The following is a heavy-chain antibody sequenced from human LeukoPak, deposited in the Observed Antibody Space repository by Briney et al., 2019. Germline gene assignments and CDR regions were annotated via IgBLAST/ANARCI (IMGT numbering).Heavy chain of an antibody. CDR3: ARDPGWFWSYYFDY. D-gene: IGHD6-19*01. V-gene: IGHV1-18*01. J-gene: IGHJ4*02. Sequence: WISAYNGNTNYAQKLQGRVTMTTDTSTSTAYMELRSLRSDDTAVYYCARDPGWFWSYYFDYWGQGTLVTVSS. CDR2: ISAYNGNT.